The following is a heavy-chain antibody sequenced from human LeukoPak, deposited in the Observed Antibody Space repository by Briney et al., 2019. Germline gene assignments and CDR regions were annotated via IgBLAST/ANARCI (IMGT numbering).Heavy chain of an antibody. D-gene: IGHD3-9*01. CDR3: ARTDDILTGYSGY. V-gene: IGHV1-69*04. Sequence: GASVTVSCKASGGTFSSYAISWVRQAPGQGLEWMGRIIPILGIANYAQKFQGRVTITADKSTSTAYMELSSLRSEDTAVYYCARTDDILTGYSGYWGQGTLVTVSS. CDR2: IIPILGIA. J-gene: IGHJ4*02. CDR1: GGTFSSYA.